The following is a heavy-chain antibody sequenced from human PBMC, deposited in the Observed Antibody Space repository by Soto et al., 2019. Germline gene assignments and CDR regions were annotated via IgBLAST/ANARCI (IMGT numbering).Heavy chain of an antibody. D-gene: IGHD4-17*01. Sequence: GGSLRLSCAASGFTFSSYAMSWVRQAPGKGLEWVSAISGSGGSTYYADSVKGRFTISRDNSKNTLYLQMNSLRAEDTAVYYCAKDMRPVESYGDQDILGAYYFDYWGQGTLVTVSS. V-gene: IGHV3-23*01. CDR2: ISGSGGST. J-gene: IGHJ4*02. CDR1: GFTFSSYA. CDR3: AKDMRPVESYGDQDILGAYYFDY.